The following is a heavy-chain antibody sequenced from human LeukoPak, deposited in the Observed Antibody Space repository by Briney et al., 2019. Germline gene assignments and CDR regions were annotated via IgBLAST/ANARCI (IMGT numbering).Heavy chain of an antibody. CDR3: ARDLGLAMVRRYFDY. Sequence: GGSLRLSCAASGFTFSDYDMSWIRQAPGKGLEWVSYISSSGSTIYYADSVKGRFTISRDNAKNSLYLQMNSLRAEDTAVYYCARDLGLAMVRRYFDYWGQGTLVTVSS. CDR2: ISSSGSTI. CDR1: GFTFSDYD. D-gene: IGHD5-18*01. J-gene: IGHJ4*02. V-gene: IGHV3-11*01.